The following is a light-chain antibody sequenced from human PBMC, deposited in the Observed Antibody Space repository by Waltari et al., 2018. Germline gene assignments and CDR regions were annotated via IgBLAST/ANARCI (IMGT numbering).Light chain of an antibody. Sequence: QSALTQPPSVSGSPGQSITISCSGTSSDIGKYNIVSWFQQHPGKAPKLMIYDVSNRPSGVSDRFSGSKSGNTASLTISGLQTEDESDYYCTSFTSSNTYVFGTGTKVTVL. V-gene: IGLV2-14*03. CDR1: SSDIGKYNI. J-gene: IGLJ1*01. CDR3: TSFTSSNTYV. CDR2: DVS.